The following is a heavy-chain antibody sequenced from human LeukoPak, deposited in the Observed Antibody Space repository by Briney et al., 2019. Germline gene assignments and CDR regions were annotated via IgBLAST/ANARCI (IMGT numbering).Heavy chain of an antibody. J-gene: IGHJ4*02. Sequence: PGGSLRLSCAASGFTFSSYGMHWVRQAPGKGLEWVAFIRYDGSNKYYADSVKGRFTISRDNSKNTLYLQMNSLRAEDTAVYYCAKDGSAYEPYYFDYWGQGTLVTVSS. CDR1: GFTFSSYG. CDR3: AKDGSAYEPYYFDY. CDR2: IRYDGSNK. V-gene: IGHV3-30*02. D-gene: IGHD5-12*01.